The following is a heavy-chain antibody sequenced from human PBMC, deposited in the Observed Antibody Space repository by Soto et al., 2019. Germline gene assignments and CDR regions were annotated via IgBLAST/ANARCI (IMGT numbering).Heavy chain of an antibody. Sequence: PSETLSLTCTFSGGSISNGYYYWSWVRQNPGKGLEWIGHIYHSGRTYYNPSLKSRVTISVDTSKNQFSLNLSSVTAADAAVYYCARWVEVSLDYFDSWGQGTPVTVSS. CDR2: IYHSGRT. D-gene: IGHD2-15*01. CDR1: GGSISNGYYY. J-gene: IGHJ4*02. CDR3: ARWVEVSLDYFDS. V-gene: IGHV4-31*03.